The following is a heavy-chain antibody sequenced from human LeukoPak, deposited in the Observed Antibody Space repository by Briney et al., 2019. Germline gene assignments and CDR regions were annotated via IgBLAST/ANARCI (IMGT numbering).Heavy chain of an antibody. J-gene: IGHJ5*02. CDR1: GGSISSYY. Sequence: PSETLSLTCTVSGGSISSYYWSWIRQSPGKGLEWIGFIYTSEETNYNPSLKSLVTISVDTSKNQFSLKMSSVTAADTAVYYCARHARITIFEGWLDPWGQGTLVTVSS. V-gene: IGHV4-4*09. CDR2: IYTSEET. CDR3: ARHARITIFEGWLDP. D-gene: IGHD3-3*01.